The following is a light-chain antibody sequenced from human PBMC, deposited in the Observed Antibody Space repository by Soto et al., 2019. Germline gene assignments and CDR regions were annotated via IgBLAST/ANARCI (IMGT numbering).Light chain of an antibody. V-gene: IGLV2-14*01. CDR3: SSYTNSRTLL. CDR1: SDNY. J-gene: IGLJ1*01. CDR2: GVT. Sequence: QSALTQPASVSGSPGQSITISCTGTSDNYVSWYQQHPGKVPKLMIYGVTNRPSGVSDRFSGPKSGNTASLTISGLQTEDEADYYCSSYTNSRTLLFGAGTKPPS.